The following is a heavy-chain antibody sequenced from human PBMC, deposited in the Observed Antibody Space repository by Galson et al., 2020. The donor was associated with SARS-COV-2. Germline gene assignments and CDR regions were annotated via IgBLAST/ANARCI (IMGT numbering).Heavy chain of an antibody. CDR1: GFTFSSYA. Sequence: TGGSLRLSCAASGFTFSSYAMSWVRQAPGRGLEWVSTITTSGTSTYYADSVKGRFTISRDNSKNTLYLQMNSLRAEDTAVYYCAKARVPAAGKWFGPWGQGTLVTVSS. J-gene: IGHJ5*02. CDR3: AKARVPAAGKWFGP. V-gene: IGHV3-23*01. CDR2: ITTSGTST. D-gene: IGHD2-2*01.